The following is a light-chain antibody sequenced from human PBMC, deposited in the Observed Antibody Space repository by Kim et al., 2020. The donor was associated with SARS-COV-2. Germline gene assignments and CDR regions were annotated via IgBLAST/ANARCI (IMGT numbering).Light chain of an antibody. CDR3: QQYYSYPRM. V-gene: IGKV1-8*01. CDR2: AAS. J-gene: IGKJ1*01. Sequence: ASTGDRVTITCRASQGISSYLAWYQQKPGKAPKLLIYAASTVQSGVPSRFSGSGSGTDFTLTISCLQSEDFATYYCQQYYSYPRMFGQGTKVDIK. CDR1: QGISSY.